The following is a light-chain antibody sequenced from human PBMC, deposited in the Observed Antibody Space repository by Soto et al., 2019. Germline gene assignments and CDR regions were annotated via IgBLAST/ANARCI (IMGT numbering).Light chain of an antibody. Sequence: EIVLTQSPGTLSLSPGERATLSCRASQSVTSNYLAWYQHKPGQAPRLLIYDASSRATGIPDRFSGSGSATDFTLTINRLEPEDFAVYYCQQYGMSPFTFGGGTKVDIK. CDR1: QSVTSNY. V-gene: IGKV3-20*01. CDR2: DAS. J-gene: IGKJ4*01. CDR3: QQYGMSPFT.